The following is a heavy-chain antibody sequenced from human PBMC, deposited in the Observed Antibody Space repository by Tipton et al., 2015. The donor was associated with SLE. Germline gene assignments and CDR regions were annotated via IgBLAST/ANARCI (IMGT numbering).Heavy chain of an antibody. Sequence: TLSLICAVSGYSLSSGYYWGWIRQSPVKGVEWLGIVYRTAYYNPSLKSRVTVSVETSKNEVSLKLNSVTASDTAVYYCVSGVGNTGRFHYWGQGALVTVSS. CDR1: GYSLSSGYY. V-gene: IGHV4-38-2*01. CDR2: VYRTA. D-gene: IGHD1-14*01. CDR3: VSGVGNTGRFHY. J-gene: IGHJ4*02.